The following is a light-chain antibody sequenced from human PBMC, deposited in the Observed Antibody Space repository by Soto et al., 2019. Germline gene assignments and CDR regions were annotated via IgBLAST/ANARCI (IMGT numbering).Light chain of an antibody. CDR1: QGIGDT. V-gene: IGKV3-11*01. Sequence: EIIMTQSPATLSVSPGEAATLSCRASQGIGDTLAWYQHKPGQTPRLLIYDTSTRATGIPARFSGSGSGTDFTLTISSLEPEDFAVYYCQQRSNWPPITFGQGTRLEI. CDR2: DTS. J-gene: IGKJ5*01. CDR3: QQRSNWPPIT.